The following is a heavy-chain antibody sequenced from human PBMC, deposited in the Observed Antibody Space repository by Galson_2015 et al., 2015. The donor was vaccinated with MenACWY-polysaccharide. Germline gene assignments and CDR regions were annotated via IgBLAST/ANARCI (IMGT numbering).Heavy chain of an antibody. CDR1: GFTFSSYA. D-gene: IGHD4-23*01. CDR3: AKGYYSGNYHFFDN. V-gene: IGHV3-23*01. CDR2: ISGSVGGT. J-gene: IGHJ4*02. Sequence: SLRLSCAASGFTFSSYAMSWVRQAPGKGLEWVSGISGSVGGTYYADSVKGRFTISRDISKSTLYLQLNSLRAEDTALNYCAKGYYSGNYHFFDNWGQGTLVTVSS.